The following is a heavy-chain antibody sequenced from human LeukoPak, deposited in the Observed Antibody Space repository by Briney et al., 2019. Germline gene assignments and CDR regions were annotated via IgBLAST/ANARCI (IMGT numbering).Heavy chain of an antibody. CDR1: GGPISSYY. CDR2: IYTSGST. CDR3: ARGLDYYGSGTTHYYYYGMDV. Sequence: PSETLSLTCTVSGGPISSYYWSWIRQPAGKGLEWIGRIYTSGSTNYNPSLKSRVTMSVDTSKNQFSLKLSSVTAADTAVYYCARGLDYYGSGTTHYYYYGMDVWGQGTTVTVSS. D-gene: IGHD3-10*01. V-gene: IGHV4-4*07. J-gene: IGHJ6*02.